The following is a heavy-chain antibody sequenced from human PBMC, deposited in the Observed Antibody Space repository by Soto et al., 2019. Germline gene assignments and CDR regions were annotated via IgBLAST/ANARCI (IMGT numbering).Heavy chain of an antibody. CDR3: ARDTSIAAAGTITLPYDY. V-gene: IGHV1-46*03. D-gene: IGHD6-13*01. Sequence: QVQLVQSGAEVKKPGASVKVSCKASGYTFTSYYMHWVRQAPGQGLEWMGIINPSGGSTSYAQKFQGRGTMTRDTSTSTVYMELSSLRSEDTAVYYCARDTSIAAAGTITLPYDYWGQGTLVTVSS. J-gene: IGHJ4*02. CDR2: INPSGGST. CDR1: GYTFTSYY.